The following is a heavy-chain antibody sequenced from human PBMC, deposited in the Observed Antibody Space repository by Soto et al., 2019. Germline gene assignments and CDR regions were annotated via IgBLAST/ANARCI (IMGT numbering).Heavy chain of an antibody. CDR3: ARDQVSIARFYYGMDV. CDR2: ISSSSSTI. J-gene: IGHJ6*02. CDR1: GFTFSSYS. Sequence: PGGSLRLSCAASGFTFSSYSMNWVRQAPGKGLEWVSYISSSSSTIYYADSVKGRFTISRDNAKNSLYLQMNSLRAEDTAVYYCARDQVSIARFYYGMDVWGQGTTVTVSS. V-gene: IGHV3-48*01. D-gene: IGHD6-6*01.